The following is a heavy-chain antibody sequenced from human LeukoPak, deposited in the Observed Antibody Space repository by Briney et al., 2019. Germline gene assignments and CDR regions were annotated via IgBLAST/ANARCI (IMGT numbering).Heavy chain of an antibody. CDR3: ARGPNSNWSGLDF. D-gene: IGHD6-6*01. CDR1: GFSFSGHW. J-gene: IGHJ4*02. V-gene: IGHV3-74*01. CDR2: ISPTGSTT. Sequence: GGSLRLPCTASGFSFSGHWMHWARQLPGKGLVWVSRISPTGSTTSYADSVKGRFTVSRDNAKNTLYLQVNNLRAEDTAVYYCARGPNSNWSGLDFWGQGTLLTVSS.